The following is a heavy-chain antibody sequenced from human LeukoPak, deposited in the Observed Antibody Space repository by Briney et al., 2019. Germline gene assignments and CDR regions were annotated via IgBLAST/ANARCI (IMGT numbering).Heavy chain of an antibody. Sequence: GGSLRLSCAASGFTFDDYTMHWVRQAPGKGLEWVSLITWDGGSTYYADSVKGRFTISRDNSKNTLYLQMNSLRAEDTAVYYCAKGNSGYDYMLVGYWGQGTLVTVSS. V-gene: IGHV3-43*01. D-gene: IGHD5-12*01. CDR3: AKGNSGYDYMLVGY. J-gene: IGHJ4*02. CDR1: GFTFDDYT. CDR2: ITWDGGST.